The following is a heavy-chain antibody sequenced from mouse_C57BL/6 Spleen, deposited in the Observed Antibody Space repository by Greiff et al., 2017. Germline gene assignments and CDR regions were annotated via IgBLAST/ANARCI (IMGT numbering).Heavy chain of an antibody. CDR3: ARSGYSNYTAWFAY. V-gene: IGHV1-53*01. J-gene: IGHJ3*01. Sequence: QVHVKQPGTELVKPGASVKLSCKASGYTFTSYWMHWVKQRPGQGLEWIGNINPSNGGTNYNEKFKSKATLTVDKPSSTAYMQLSSLTSEDSAVYYCARSGYSNYTAWFAYWGQGTLVTVSA. CDR2: INPSNGGT. D-gene: IGHD2-5*01. CDR1: GYTFTSYW.